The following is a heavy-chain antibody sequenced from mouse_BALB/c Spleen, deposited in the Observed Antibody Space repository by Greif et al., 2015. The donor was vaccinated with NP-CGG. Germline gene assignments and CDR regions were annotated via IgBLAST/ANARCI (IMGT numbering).Heavy chain of an antibody. CDR3: ARDWDFYYGSSYPYYYAMDY. V-gene: IGHV5-17*02. D-gene: IGHD1-1*01. CDR2: ISSGSSTI. CDR1: GFTFSSFG. J-gene: IGHJ4*01. Sequence: VQLKDSGGGLVQPGGSRKLSCAASGFTFSSFGMHWVRQAPEKGLEWVAYISSGSSTIYYADTVKGRFTISRDNPKNTLFLQMTSLRSEDTAMYYCARDWDFYYGSSYPYYYAMDYWGQGTSVTVSS.